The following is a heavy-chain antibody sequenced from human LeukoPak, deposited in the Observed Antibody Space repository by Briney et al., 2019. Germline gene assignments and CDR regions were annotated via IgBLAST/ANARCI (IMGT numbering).Heavy chain of an antibody. CDR1: GFTLRTYE. J-gene: IGHJ6*02. Sequence: PGRSLRLSCAASGFTLRTYEMTWVRQAPGKGLEWISVVSSSGGATFYADSVKGRFTVSRDNAENSVYLQMNSLRAEDTAIYYCARDPNSYFYGLDVWGQGTTVTVSS. CDR3: ARDPNSYFYGLDV. V-gene: IGHV3-48*03. CDR2: VSSSGGAT.